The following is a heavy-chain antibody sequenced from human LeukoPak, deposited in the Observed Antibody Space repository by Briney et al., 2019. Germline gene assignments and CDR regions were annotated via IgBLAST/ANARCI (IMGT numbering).Heavy chain of an antibody. CDR2: INQDGSEK. V-gene: IGHV3-7*01. CDR1: GLTFRSYW. Sequence: GGSLRLSFAVSGLTFRSYWMSWGRQAPGKGLEWVANINQDGSEKYFLDSVRGRFTISRDNAKNSLALQMNTLRAEDTAVYYCARERDGRFFDYWGQGTLVTVSS. CDR3: ARERDGRFFDY. J-gene: IGHJ4*02. D-gene: IGHD5-24*01.